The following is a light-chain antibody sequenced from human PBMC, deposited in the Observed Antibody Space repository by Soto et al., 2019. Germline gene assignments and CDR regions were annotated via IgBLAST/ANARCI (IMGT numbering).Light chain of an antibody. V-gene: IGKV3-11*01. Sequence: EIVLTQSPATLSLSPGERATLSCRASQSVSSYLAWYQQKPGQAPRLLIYDASNRATGIPARFSGSGSGTDFTLTISSLEPKDFAVYYCQQRSNWPPWTFGQGTKVEI. CDR1: QSVSSY. J-gene: IGKJ1*01. CDR2: DAS. CDR3: QQRSNWPPWT.